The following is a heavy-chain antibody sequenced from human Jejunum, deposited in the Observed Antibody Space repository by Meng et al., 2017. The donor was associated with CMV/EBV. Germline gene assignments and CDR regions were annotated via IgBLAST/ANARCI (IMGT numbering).Heavy chain of an antibody. V-gene: IGHV1-69*01. D-gene: IGHD3-16*01. Sequence: SGGTFRSFVISWVRQAPGQGPEWMGGIIPMFATAKYSQKFQGRVTITADESTSTAYMEVSSLRPEDTAIYYCAKGLTVIWGACDHWGQGTLVTVSS. J-gene: IGHJ4*02. CDR2: IIPMFATA. CDR1: GGTFRSFV. CDR3: AKGLTVIWGACDH.